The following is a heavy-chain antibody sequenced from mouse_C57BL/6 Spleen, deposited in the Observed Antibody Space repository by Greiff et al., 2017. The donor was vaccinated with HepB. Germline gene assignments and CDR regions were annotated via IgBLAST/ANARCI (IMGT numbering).Heavy chain of an antibody. Sequence: QVQLKQSGAELVKPGASVKMSCKASGYTFTSYWITWVKQRPGQGLEWIGDIYPGSGSTNYNEKFKSKATLTVDTSSSTAYMQLSSLTSEDSAVYYCASFPDYDYDEAYWGQGTLVTVSA. J-gene: IGHJ3*01. CDR2: IYPGSGST. V-gene: IGHV1-55*01. CDR1: GYTFTSYW. CDR3: ASFPDYDYDEAY. D-gene: IGHD2-4*01.